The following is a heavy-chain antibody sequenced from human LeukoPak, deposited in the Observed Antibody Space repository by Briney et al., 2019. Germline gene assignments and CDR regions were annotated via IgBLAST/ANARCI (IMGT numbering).Heavy chain of an antibody. CDR3: AGDIVATPRDPYYYGMDV. D-gene: IGHD5-12*01. CDR2: IVPILGIA. V-gene: IGHV1-69*04. J-gene: IGHJ6*02. Sequence: GASVKVSCKASGGTFSSYAISWVRQAPGQGLEWMGRIVPILGIANYAQKFQGRVTITADKSTSTTYMELSSLRSGDTAVYYCAGDIVATPRDPYYYGMDVWGQGTTVTVSS. CDR1: GGTFSSYA.